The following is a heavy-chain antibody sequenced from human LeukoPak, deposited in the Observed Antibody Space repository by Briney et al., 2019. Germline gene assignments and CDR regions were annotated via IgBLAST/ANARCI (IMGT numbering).Heavy chain of an antibody. CDR2: ISYDGSNK. CDR3: AKEDRQITIFGVVFAAPTNYFDY. J-gene: IGHJ4*02. Sequence: GGPLRLSCAASGFTFSSYGMHWVRQAPGKGLEWVAVISYDGSNKYYADSVKGRFTISRDNSKNTLYLQMNSLRAEDTAVYYCAKEDRQITIFGVVFAAPTNYFDYWGQGTLVTVSS. CDR1: GFTFSSYG. D-gene: IGHD3-3*01. V-gene: IGHV3-30*18.